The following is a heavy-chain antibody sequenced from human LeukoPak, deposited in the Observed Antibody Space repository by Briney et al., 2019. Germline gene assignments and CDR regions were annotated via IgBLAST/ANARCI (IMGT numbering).Heavy chain of an antibody. CDR3: ARGVVTDDYYMDV. D-gene: IGHD2-21*02. V-gene: IGHV4-61*02. J-gene: IGHJ6*03. CDR2: LYTNENT. Sequence: SETLSLTCSASGDSIGSGRYYWTWIRQPAGKGLQWIGRLYTNENTNYNPSLESRVSISVDTSKTQFFLKLTSVTAADTAVYFCARGVVTDDYYMDVWGKGTAITVSS. CDR1: GDSIGSGRYY.